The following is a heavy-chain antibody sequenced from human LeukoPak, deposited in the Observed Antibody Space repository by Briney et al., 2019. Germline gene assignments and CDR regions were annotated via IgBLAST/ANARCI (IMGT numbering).Heavy chain of an antibody. CDR1: GSTFTSYD. CDR3: VSYWYYYDSSGYPRDY. D-gene: IGHD3-22*01. J-gene: IGHJ4*02. Sequence: ASVKVSCKASGSTFTSYDINWVRQATGQGLEWMGWMNPNSGNTGYAQKFQGRVTMTRNTSISTAYMELSSLRSEDTAVYYCVSYWYYYDSSGYPRDYWGQGTLVTVSS. CDR2: MNPNSGNT. V-gene: IGHV1-8*01.